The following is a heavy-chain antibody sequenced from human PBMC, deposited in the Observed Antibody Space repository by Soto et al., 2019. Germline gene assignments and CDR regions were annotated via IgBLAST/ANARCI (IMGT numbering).Heavy chain of an antibody. J-gene: IGHJ4*02. CDR2: ISGDGVTT. D-gene: IGHD3-9*01. V-gene: IGHV3-74*01. CDR1: GFPFSSYW. CDR3: AREYYGLLTGYYTDY. Sequence: EVQLVESGGDLVQRGGSLRLSCAASGFPFSSYWMHWVRHTPGKGLDWVARISGDGVTTYYADSVTGRFTVSRDNAKNPLSLQISSLRAEDTAVYYCAREYYGLLTGYYTDYWGQGTLVYVSS.